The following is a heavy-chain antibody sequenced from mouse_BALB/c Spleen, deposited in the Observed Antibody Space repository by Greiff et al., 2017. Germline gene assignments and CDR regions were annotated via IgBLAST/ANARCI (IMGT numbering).Heavy chain of an antibody. J-gene: IGHJ4*01. CDR2: INPSTGYT. CDR1: GFTFTSYC. D-gene: IGHD3-2*02. CDR3: ARQGGWGTFYAVDY. Sequence: QVHVKQSGADLAKPGASVKLSCAASGFTFTSYCMHWVQQMPGKGLEWIGYINPSTGYTDYHQKFKGNVTLSADNSNSTPYMQMSSLTSEDSAVYYCARQGGWGTFYAVDYWGQGTSVTVSS. V-gene: IGHV1-7*01.